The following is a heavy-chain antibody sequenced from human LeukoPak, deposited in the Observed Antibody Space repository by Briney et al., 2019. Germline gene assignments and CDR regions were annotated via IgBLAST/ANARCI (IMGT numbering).Heavy chain of an antibody. CDR1: GFPFSSYA. V-gene: IGHV3-23*03. CDR2: IYSGGST. D-gene: IGHD5-18*01. J-gene: IGHJ4*02. CDR3: AMGIPSGIQLWSFYIDY. Sequence: GGSLRLSCAASGFPFSSYAMSWVRPAPGKGLEWVSVIYSGGSTYYADSVKGRFTISRDNSKNTLYLQMNSLRAEHTAVYYCAMGIPSGIQLWSFYIDYWGQGTLVTVSS.